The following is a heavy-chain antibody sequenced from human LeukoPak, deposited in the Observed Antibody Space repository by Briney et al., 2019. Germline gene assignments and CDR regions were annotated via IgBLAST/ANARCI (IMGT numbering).Heavy chain of an antibody. CDR1: GFTFDDYA. Sequence: PGGSLRLSCAASGFTFDDYAKHWVRQAPGKGLEWVSGISWNSGSIGYADSVKGRFTISRDNAKNSLYLQMNSLRAEDTALYYCAKDNYYDSSGPYFDYWGQGTLVTVSS. D-gene: IGHD3-22*01. V-gene: IGHV3-9*01. J-gene: IGHJ4*02. CDR3: AKDNYYDSSGPYFDY. CDR2: ISWNSGSI.